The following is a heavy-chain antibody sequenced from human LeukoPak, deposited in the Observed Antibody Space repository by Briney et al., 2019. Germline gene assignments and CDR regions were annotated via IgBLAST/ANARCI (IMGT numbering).Heavy chain of an antibody. D-gene: IGHD1-1*01. CDR2: IIPILGIA. Sequence: SVKVSCKASGGTFSSYAISWVRQAPGQGREWMGRIIPILGIANYAQKFQGRVTITADRSTSTAYMELSSLRSEDTAVYYCAIPTTMSTYYFDYWGQGTLVTVSS. V-gene: IGHV1-69*04. J-gene: IGHJ4*02. CDR1: GGTFSSYA. CDR3: AIPTTMSTYYFDY.